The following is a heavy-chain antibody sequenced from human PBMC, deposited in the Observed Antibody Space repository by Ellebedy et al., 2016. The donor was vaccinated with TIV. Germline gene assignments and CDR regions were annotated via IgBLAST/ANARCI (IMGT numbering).Heavy chain of an antibody. CDR2: ISSTGYYI. Sequence: PGGSLRLSCAASGFTFTSYSMNWVRQAPGKGLEWVSSISSTGYYIYYADSLKGRFTISRDDARNSLYLQMNSLRAEDTAVYYCVRGKGDDFGEEWGQGTLVTVSS. CDR3: VRGKGDDFGEE. D-gene: IGHD4-17*01. V-gene: IGHV3-21*01. CDR1: GFTFTSYS. J-gene: IGHJ4*02.